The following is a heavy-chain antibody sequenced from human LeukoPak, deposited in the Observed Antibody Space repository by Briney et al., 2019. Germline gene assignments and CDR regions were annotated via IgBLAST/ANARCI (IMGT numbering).Heavy chain of an antibody. V-gene: IGHV1-2*04. J-gene: IGHJ3*02. D-gene: IGHD3-9*01. CDR3: ARAGSDILTGYPKDAFDI. CDR2: INPNSGGT. CDR1: GYTFTGYY. Sequence: ASVKVSCKASGYTFTGYYMHRVRQAPGQGLEWMGWINPNSGGTNYAQKFQGWVTMTRDTSISTAYMELSRLRSDDTAVYYCARAGSDILTGYPKDAFDIWGQGTMVTVSS.